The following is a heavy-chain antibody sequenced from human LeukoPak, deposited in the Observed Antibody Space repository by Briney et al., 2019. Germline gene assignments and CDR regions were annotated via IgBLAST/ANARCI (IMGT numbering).Heavy chain of an antibody. V-gene: IGHV4-59*11. J-gene: IGHJ4*02. CDR1: GGSISSHC. Sequence: SDTLSLTCTVSGGSISSHCWSWIRQSPGKGLEWIGYVCYSGSTNYNPSLKSRVTISVDTSKNQFSLNLSSVTAADTAVYYCARGDGYNRYWGQGTLVTVSS. CDR2: VCYSGST. D-gene: IGHD5-24*01. CDR3: ARGDGYNRY.